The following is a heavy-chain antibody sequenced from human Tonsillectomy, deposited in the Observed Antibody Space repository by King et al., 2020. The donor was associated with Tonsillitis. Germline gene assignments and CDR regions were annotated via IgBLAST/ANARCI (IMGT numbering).Heavy chain of an antibody. Sequence: QLQESGPGLVKPSETLSLACTVSGDSISSSTYYWGWIRQPPGKGLEWIGRIYYSGSTYYNPSLKSLVTISVDTSKNQFSLQLSTVTAADTAVYYCARLGGVRDSDYGGGFDYWGQGTLVTVSS. CDR3: ARLGGVRDSDYGGGFDY. CDR2: IYYSGST. J-gene: IGHJ4*02. V-gene: IGHV4-39*01. CDR1: GDSISSSTYY. D-gene: IGHD4-17*01.